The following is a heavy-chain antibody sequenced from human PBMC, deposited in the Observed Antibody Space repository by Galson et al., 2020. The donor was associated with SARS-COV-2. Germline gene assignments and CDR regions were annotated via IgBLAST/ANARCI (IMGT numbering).Heavy chain of an antibody. V-gene: IGHV4-59*01. Sequence: SETLSLTCTVSGGSISSYYWSWIRQPPGKGLEWIGYIYYSGSTNYNPSLKSRVTISVDTSKNQFSLKLSSVAAAATAVYYCARAAQTYDDCWSGYYSAPHFDYWCEGTLFAVSA. CDR3: ARAAQTYDDCWSGYYSAPHFDY. J-gene: IGHJ4*02. CDR2: IYYSGST. CDR1: GGSISSYY. D-gene: IGHD3-3*01.